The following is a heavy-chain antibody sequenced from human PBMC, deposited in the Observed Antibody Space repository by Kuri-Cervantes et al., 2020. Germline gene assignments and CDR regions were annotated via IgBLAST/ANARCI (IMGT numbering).Heavy chain of an antibody. D-gene: IGHD2-21*02. CDR1: GFTFSSNW. J-gene: IGHJ4*02. V-gene: IGHV3-74*01. Sequence: GESLKISCAASGFTFSSNWIHWVRQAPGKGLVWVSRINSDGSSATYADSVKGRFTISRDNSKSMLYLQMDGLKAKDTAMYYCTRGMEGTDDYFDYWGQGTLVTVSS. CDR2: INSDGSSA. CDR3: TRGMEGTDDYFDY.